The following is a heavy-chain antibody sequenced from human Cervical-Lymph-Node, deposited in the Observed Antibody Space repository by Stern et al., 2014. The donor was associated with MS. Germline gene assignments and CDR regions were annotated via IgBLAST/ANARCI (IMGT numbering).Heavy chain of an antibody. V-gene: IGHV1-69*01. J-gene: IGHJ2*01. CDR2: IIPILGTA. Sequence: QVQLVESGAEVKKPGSSVKVSCKASGGTFSSYAISWVRQAPGQGLEWMGGIIPILGTADYAQKFQGRVTITADESTSTAYMELSSLRSEDTAVYYCASAYCGGDCTDWYFDLWGRGTLVTVSS. CDR1: GGTFSSYA. CDR3: ASAYCGGDCTDWYFDL. D-gene: IGHD2-21*02.